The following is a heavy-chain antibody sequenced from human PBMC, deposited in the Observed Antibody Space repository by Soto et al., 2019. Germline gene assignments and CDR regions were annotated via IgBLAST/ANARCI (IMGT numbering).Heavy chain of an antibody. J-gene: IGHJ5*02. CDR3: ARGLWGATVTNYLDP. CDR1: GASIKTYY. V-gene: IGHV4-34*04. CDR2: VSHGEST. D-gene: IGHD4-17*01. Sequence: QVLLQQWGAGLLKPSETLSLTCAVHGASIKTYYWSWIRQSPGKGLEWIGEVSHGESTDNNPSLEGRATISMDTSKNHFSLSLNSVTAADTAVYYCARGLWGATVTNYLDPWGQGTLVTVSS.